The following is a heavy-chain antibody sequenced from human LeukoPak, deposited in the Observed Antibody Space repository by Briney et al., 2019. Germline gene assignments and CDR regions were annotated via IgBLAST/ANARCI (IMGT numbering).Heavy chain of an antibody. CDR3: AKGSAQYYFDS. CDR1: GFTFNKYA. J-gene: IGHJ4*02. V-gene: IGHV3-23*01. D-gene: IGHD3-10*01. CDR2: IIESGEST. Sequence: GGSLRLSCAASGFTFNKYAMYWVRQAPGKGLEWVSAIIESGESTYYTDSVKGRFTISRDNSKNTLYLQMNSLRAEDTAFYYCAKGSAQYYFDSWGQGALVTVSS.